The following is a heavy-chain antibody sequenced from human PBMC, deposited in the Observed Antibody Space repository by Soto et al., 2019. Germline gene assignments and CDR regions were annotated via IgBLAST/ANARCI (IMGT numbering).Heavy chain of an antibody. CDR3: AREQYSSGSTAVFDY. CDR2: IIPIFGTA. Sequence: GASVKVSCKASGGTFSSYAISWVRQAPGQGLEWMGGIIPIFGTANYAQKFQGRVTITADESTSTAYMELSSLRSGDTAVYYCAREQYSSGSTAVFDYWGQGTLVTVSS. V-gene: IGHV1-69*13. CDR1: GGTFSSYA. D-gene: IGHD6-19*01. J-gene: IGHJ4*02.